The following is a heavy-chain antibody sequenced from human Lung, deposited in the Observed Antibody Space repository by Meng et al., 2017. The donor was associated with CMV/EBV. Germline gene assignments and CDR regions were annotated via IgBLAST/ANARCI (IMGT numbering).Heavy chain of an antibody. CDR1: GFSIRTEGVG. V-gene: IGHV2-5*01. J-gene: IGHJ4*02. CDR3: AHRIFWSGYYDY. CDR2: IYWNDDK. D-gene: IGHD3-3*01. Sequence: TFSGFSIRTEGVGVGWIRQPPGKALEWFAIIYWNDDKRYRPSLRNRLTVTKDTSKNQVVLTMTNMDPVDTATYYCAHRIFWSGYYDYWGQGILVTVSS.